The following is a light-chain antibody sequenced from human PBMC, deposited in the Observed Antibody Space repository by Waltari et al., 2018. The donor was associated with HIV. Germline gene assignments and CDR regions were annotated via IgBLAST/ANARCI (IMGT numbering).Light chain of an antibody. Sequence: QSVLTQPPSASGTPGQRVTISCSGSSSNIGSNYVYWYQQLPGTAPKLLIYRNNQRPSGVPDRFSGSKSGTSASLAISGLRSKDEADYFCAAWDDSRKVFGGGTKLTVL. CDR2: RNN. CDR1: SSNIGSNY. CDR3: AAWDDSRKV. J-gene: IGLJ3*02. V-gene: IGLV1-47*01.